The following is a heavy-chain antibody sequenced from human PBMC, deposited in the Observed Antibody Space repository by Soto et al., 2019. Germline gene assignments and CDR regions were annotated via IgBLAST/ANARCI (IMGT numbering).Heavy chain of an antibody. J-gene: IGHJ4*02. Sequence: SETLSLTCTVSGDSISYYYWSWIRQPPGKGLEWIGYVYYDGSTNYNPSLESRVTMSIDTSKNQFSLKLSSVIAADTAVYYCGVYARRGGLYALAYGAQGPLVPVS. CDR3: GVYARRGGLYALAY. CDR2: VYYDGST. CDR1: GDSISYYY. V-gene: IGHV4-59*01. D-gene: IGHD3-16*01.